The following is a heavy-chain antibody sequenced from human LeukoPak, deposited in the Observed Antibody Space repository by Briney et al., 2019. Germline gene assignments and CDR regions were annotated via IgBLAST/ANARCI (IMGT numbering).Heavy chain of an antibody. CDR1: AGAISSYY. J-gene: IGHJ6*03. V-gene: IGHV4-59*01. Sequence: SETLSLTCTVAAGAISSYYWSWIRLPPGKGLEWVGYIYYSGKTYYHPSLRSRVTISVDTSKNQFSLKLSSVTAADTAVYYCARSPYDILSGWALGHMDVWGKGTTVTVSS. CDR2: IYYSGKT. D-gene: IGHD3-9*01. CDR3: ARSPYDILSGWALGHMDV.